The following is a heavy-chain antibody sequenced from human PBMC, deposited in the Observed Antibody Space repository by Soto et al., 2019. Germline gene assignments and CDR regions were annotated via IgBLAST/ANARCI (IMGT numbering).Heavy chain of an antibody. CDR3: ARCAYSSSWYGRRGYNWFNP. CDR1: GGTFSSYA. Sequence: SVKVSCKASGGTFSSYAISWVRQAPGQGLEWMGGIIPIFGTANYAQKFQGRVTITADESTSTAYMELSSLRSEDTAVYYCARCAYSSSWYGRRGYNWFNPWGQGTLVTVSS. CDR2: IIPIFGTA. D-gene: IGHD6-13*01. J-gene: IGHJ5*02. V-gene: IGHV1-69*13.